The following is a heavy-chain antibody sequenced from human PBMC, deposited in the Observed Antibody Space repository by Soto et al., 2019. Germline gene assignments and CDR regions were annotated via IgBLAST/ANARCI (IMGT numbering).Heavy chain of an antibody. J-gene: IGHJ3*02. CDR3: ARRQAYYYDSSGYYYSDAFDI. CDR2: IIPIFGTA. Sequence: SVKVSCKASGGTFSSYAISWVRQAPGQGLEWMGGIIPIFGTANYAQKFQGRVTITADESTSTAYMELSSLRSEDTAVYYCARRQAYYYDSSGYYYSDAFDIWGQ. V-gene: IGHV1-69*13. D-gene: IGHD3-22*01. CDR1: GGTFSSYA.